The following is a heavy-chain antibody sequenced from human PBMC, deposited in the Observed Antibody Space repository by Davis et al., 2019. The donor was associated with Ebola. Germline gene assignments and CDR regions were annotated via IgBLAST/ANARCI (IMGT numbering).Heavy chain of an antibody. CDR1: GFTFSSYW. CDR2: INSDGSST. V-gene: IGHV3-74*01. J-gene: IGHJ3*02. D-gene: IGHD6-19*01. CDR3: AKDMGQWLAFDI. Sequence: PGGSLRLSCAASGFTFSSYWMHWVRQAPGKGLVWVSRINSDGSSTSYADSVKGRFTISRDNAKNTLYLQMNSLRAEDTALYYCAKDMGQWLAFDIWGQGTMVTVSS.